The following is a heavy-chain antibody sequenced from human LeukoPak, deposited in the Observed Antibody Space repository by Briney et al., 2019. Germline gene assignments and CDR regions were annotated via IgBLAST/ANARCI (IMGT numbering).Heavy chain of an antibody. D-gene: IGHD5/OR15-5a*01. CDR3: GRPVSQGSYDGLDV. J-gene: IGHJ6*02. CDR2: IYYSGST. Sequence: SETLSLTCSVSGGSISNNGLYWGWIRQPPGKGLEWIGSIYYSGSTYYNPSLKSRVTISVDTSKNQFSLRLTSVTAADTAVYFCGRPVSQGSYDGLDVWGQGTTITVSS. V-gene: IGHV4-39*01. CDR1: GGSISNNGLY.